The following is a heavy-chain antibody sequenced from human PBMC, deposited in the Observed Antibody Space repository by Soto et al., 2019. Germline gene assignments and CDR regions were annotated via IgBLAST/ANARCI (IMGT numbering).Heavy chain of an antibody. CDR1: GYTLTELS. CDR3: ATPSIAVAGTLYYYGMDV. J-gene: IGHJ6*02. V-gene: IGHV1-24*01. D-gene: IGHD6-19*01. CDR2: FDPEDGET. Sequence: GASVKVSCKVSGYTLTELSMHWVRQAPGKGLEWMGGFDPEDGETIYAQKFQGRVTMTEDTSTDTAYMELSSLRSEDTAVYYCATPSIAVAGTLYYYGMDVWGQGTTITVSS.